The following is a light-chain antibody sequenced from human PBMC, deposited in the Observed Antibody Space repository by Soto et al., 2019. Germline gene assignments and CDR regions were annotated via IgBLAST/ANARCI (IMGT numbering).Light chain of an antibody. J-gene: IGKJ4*01. Sequence: ILMAQSPSSLSAFVADRFTITCRASQDIGNFLAWYQQKPGKVPKLLIYAASTLQSGVPSRFSGSGSGTDFTLTISSLQPEDVATYYCQKCKVAPFTFGGGTKV. V-gene: IGKV1-27*01. CDR1: QDIGNF. CDR2: AAS. CDR3: QKCKVAPFT.